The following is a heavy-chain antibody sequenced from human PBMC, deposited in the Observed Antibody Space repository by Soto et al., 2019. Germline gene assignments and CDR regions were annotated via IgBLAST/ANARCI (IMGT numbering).Heavy chain of an antibody. V-gene: IGHV3-21*06. CDR2: IRSSSSYI. CDR3: ASPVFRAGRPFDY. J-gene: IGHJ4*02. Sequence: GGSLRLSCAASGFTFSSYSMNWVRQAPGKGLEWVSSIRSSSSYIYYADSVKGRFTSSRDNAKNSLYLQMNSLRADDTAVYYCASPVFRAGRPFDYWGQGTLVTVSS. D-gene: IGHD6-6*01. CDR1: GFTFSSYS.